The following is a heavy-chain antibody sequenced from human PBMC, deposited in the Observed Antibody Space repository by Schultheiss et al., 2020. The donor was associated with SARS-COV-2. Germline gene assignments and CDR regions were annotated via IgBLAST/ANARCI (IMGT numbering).Heavy chain of an antibody. Sequence: SETLSLTCTVSGQSITNYYWSWIRQPPGKGLEWIGEINHSGSTNYNPSLKSRVTISVDTSKNQFSLKLSSATAADTAVYYCARAAGATQFDPWGQGTLVTVSS. V-gene: IGHV4-34*01. CDR3: ARAAGATQFDP. D-gene: IGHD1-26*01. CDR2: INHSGST. J-gene: IGHJ5*02. CDR1: GQSITNYY.